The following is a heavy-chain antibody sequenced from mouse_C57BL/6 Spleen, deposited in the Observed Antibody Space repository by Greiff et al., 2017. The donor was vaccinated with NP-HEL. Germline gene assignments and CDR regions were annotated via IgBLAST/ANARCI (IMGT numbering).Heavy chain of an antibody. D-gene: IGHD2-4*01. J-gene: IGHJ3*01. CDR3: ARGVITARFAY. Sequence: EVNVVESGGGLVKPGGSLKLSCAASGFTFSDYGMHWVRQAPEKGLEWVAYISSGSSTIYYADTVKGRFTISRDNAKHTLFLQMTSLRSEDTAMYYCARGVITARFAYWGQGTLVTVSA. V-gene: IGHV5-17*01. CDR1: GFTFSDYG. CDR2: ISSGSSTI.